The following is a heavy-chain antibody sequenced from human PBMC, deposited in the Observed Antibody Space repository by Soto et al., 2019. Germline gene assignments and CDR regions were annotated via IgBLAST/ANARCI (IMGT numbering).Heavy chain of an antibody. Sequence: EVQLVESGGGLVQPGGSLKVSCAASGFTFSGSVMHWVRQASGKGLEWVGRIRSKAKSYATAYAVSVKGRFTISRDDSRNTAYMQMNSLKNEDTAVYYCARGDYDFCSGHSKGPDYWGPGTVVTVSS. D-gene: IGHD3-3*01. CDR2: IRSKAKSYAT. V-gene: IGHV3-73*02. CDR1: GFTFSGSV. J-gene: IGHJ4*02. CDR3: ARGDYDFCSGHSKGPDY.